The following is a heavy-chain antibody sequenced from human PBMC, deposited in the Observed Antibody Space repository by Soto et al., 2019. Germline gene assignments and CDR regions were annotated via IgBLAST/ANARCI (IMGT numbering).Heavy chain of an antibody. CDR2: ISGSGGST. Sequence: QHWGSLRLASTVTRFPFIRYSMSWVRPAHGKGLEWVSVISGSGGSTYYADSVKGRLTISRDNSKNTLYLQMNSLRAEDTAVYFCAKDPLGIQQLVLWFDPWGQGTLVTVSS. V-gene: IGHV3-23*01. CDR1: RFPFIRYS. CDR3: AKDPLGIQQLVLWFDP. D-gene: IGHD6-13*01. J-gene: IGHJ5*02.